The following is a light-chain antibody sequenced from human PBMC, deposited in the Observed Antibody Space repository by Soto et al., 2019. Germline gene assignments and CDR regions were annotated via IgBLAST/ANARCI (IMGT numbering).Light chain of an antibody. CDR2: YDS. CDR1: NIGSKS. V-gene: IGLV3-21*04. J-gene: IGLJ2*01. CDR3: QVWDSSSDHLVV. Sequence: SYELTQPPSVSVAPGKTARITCGGNNIGSKSVHWYQQKPGQAPVLVIYYDSDRPSGIPERFSGSNSGNTATLTISRVEAWDEADYYCQVWDSSSDHLVVFGGGPKLTVL.